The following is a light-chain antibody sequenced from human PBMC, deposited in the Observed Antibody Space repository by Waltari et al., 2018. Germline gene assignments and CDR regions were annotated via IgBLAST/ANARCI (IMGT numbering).Light chain of an antibody. V-gene: IGLV3-19*01. Sequence: SYVLTQHPSVSVALGQTARITCQGDNLRSYYASWYQQKPGQAPILVMFDKSNRPSGVPDRFSGSSSENTATLTINGVEAEDEADYHCQPWDASNDWGAFGGGTKLTVL. CDR2: DKS. CDR1: NLRSYY. J-gene: IGLJ3*02. CDR3: QPWDASNDWGA.